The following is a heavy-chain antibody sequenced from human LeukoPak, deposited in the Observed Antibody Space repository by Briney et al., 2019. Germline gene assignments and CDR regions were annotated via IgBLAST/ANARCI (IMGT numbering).Heavy chain of an antibody. J-gene: IGHJ6*02. CDR1: GGSISSGGYY. CDR2: IYYSGST. CDR3: ARDFAVTTAYYYGMDV. V-gene: IGHV4-31*03. D-gene: IGHD4-17*01. Sequence: SETLSLTCTVSGGSISSGGYYWSWVRQHPGKGLEWIGYIYYSGSTYYNPSLKSRVTISVDTSKNQFSLKLSSVTAADTAVYYCARDFAVTTAYYYGMDVWGQGTTVTASS.